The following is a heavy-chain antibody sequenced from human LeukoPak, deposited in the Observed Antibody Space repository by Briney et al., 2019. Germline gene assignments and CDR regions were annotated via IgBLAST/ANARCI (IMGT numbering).Heavy chain of an antibody. CDR2: ISGSSSYI. CDR1: GFTFSSYA. CDR3: AKWNRQPLVKGWFDS. Sequence: GGSLRLSCAASGFTFSSYAMSWVRQAPGKGLEWVSSISGSSSYIYYADSVKGRFTISRDNAKNSLYLQMNSLRLEDTALYFCAKWNRQPLVKGWFDSWGQGTLVTVSS. D-gene: IGHD6-13*01. V-gene: IGHV3-21*04. J-gene: IGHJ5*01.